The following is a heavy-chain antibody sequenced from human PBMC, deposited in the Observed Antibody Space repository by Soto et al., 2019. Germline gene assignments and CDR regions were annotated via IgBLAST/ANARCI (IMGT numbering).Heavy chain of an antibody. CDR2: INGDRRTT. J-gene: IGHJ4*02. V-gene: IGHV3-74*03. D-gene: IGHD2-21*02. CDR3: ARAPHYGGNSGPEDS. CDR1: GFTFSHYW. Sequence: EVELVESGGGVAQPGGSLRLSCAVSGFTFSHYWMHWVRQAPGGGLEWVSGINGDRRTTTYAESVKGRFIISRENAKNTMSLQMTSLRDADTAVYFCARAPHYGGNSGPEDSWGQGTLVTVSS.